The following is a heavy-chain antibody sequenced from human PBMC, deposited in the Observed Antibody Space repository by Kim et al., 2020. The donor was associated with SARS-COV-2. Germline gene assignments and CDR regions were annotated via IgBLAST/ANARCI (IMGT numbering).Heavy chain of an antibody. Sequence: ASVKVSCKASGFTFTNYFMHWVRQAPGQGLEWLGIINPIGGSTFYAQEVQGRVSMARDTSTSTVYMELSSLRSEDTAVYYCARGTKDYDRGFYYWGLGTL. V-gene: IGHV1-46*04. J-gene: IGHJ4*02. CDR1: GFTFTNYF. CDR2: INPIGGST. D-gene: IGHD3-22*01. CDR3: ARGTKDYDRGFYY.